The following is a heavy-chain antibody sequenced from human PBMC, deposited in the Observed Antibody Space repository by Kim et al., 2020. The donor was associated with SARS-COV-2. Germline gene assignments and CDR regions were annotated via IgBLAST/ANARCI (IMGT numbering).Heavy chain of an antibody. J-gene: IGHJ4*02. CDR1: DGSLTSRDYY. V-gene: IGHV4-39*01. CDR3: ARYQSGTMFAS. D-gene: IGHD1-1*01. CDR2: VFYGGTT. Sequence: SETLSLTCSVSDGSLTSRDYYWGWIRQPPGKGLEYIGAVFYGGTTHYNPSLRGRVIISVDTSKNQFSLNVNSVTATDTAVYYWARYQSGTMFASWGRGTLVTVS.